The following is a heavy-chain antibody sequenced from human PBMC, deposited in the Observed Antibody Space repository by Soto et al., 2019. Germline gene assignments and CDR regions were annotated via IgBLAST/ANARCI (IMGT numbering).Heavy chain of an antibody. CDR2: ISGSGGST. Sequence: GGSLRLSCAASGFTFSSYAMSWVRQATGKGLEWVSAISGSGGSTYYAASVKGRFTISRDNSKNTLYLQMNSLSAEATGLYYCAMADCLFDYWGQGTLVTVSS. D-gene: IGHD3-9*01. V-gene: IGHV3-23*01. CDR3: AMADCLFDY. CDR1: GFTFSSYA. J-gene: IGHJ4*02.